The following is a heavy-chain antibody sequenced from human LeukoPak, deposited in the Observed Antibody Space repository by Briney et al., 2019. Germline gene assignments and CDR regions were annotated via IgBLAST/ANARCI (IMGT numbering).Heavy chain of an antibody. D-gene: IGHD6-13*01. CDR2: INYSGST. J-gene: IGHJ4*02. Sequence: SETLSLTCTVSGGSISTYYWSWIRQAPGKGLEWIGYINYSGSTDYNPSFKSRVTISVDTSKNPLSLKMRSLTAADTAVYYCAREYSSFEYWGQGTLVTVSS. V-gene: IGHV4-59*01. CDR3: AREYSSFEY. CDR1: GGSISTYY.